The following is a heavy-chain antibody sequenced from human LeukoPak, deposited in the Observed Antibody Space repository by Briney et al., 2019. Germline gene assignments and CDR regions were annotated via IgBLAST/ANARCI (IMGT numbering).Heavy chain of an antibody. D-gene: IGHD6-13*01. Sequence: GGSLRLSCAASGFTFSSYAMHWVRQAPGKGLEWVAVISYDGSNKYYADSVKGRFIISRDNSKNTLYLQMNSLRAEDTAVYYCAKGIAAAGRRGYFDYWGQGTLVTVSS. CDR2: ISYDGSNK. CDR1: GFTFSSYA. J-gene: IGHJ4*02. V-gene: IGHV3-30*04. CDR3: AKGIAAAGRRGYFDY.